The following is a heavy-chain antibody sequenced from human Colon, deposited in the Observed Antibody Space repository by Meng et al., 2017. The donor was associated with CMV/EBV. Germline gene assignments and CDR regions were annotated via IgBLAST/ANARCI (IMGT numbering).Heavy chain of an antibody. CDR1: GYNINNYA. D-gene: IGHD3-3*01. J-gene: IGHJ4*02. V-gene: IGHV3-23*01. Sequence: ASGYNINNYAMSWVRQAPGKGLKWVAAISGSGGTTNYTDSVKGRFTISRDNSKRTLYLQMNSLTAEDTAVYFCAKDGAEFLEWFDYWGQGTLVTVSS. CDR3: AKDGAEFLEWFDY. CDR2: ISGSGGTT.